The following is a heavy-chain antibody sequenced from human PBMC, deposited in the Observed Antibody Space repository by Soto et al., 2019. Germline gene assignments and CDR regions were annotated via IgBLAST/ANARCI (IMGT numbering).Heavy chain of an antibody. D-gene: IGHD2-21*02. Sequence: ASVKVSCKASGYTFTSYGISWVRQAPGQGLEWMGWISAYNGNTNYAQKLQGRVTMTTDTSTSTAYMELRSLRSEDTAVYYCARHIVVVTAIAGYYSYGMDVWGQGTTVTVSS. J-gene: IGHJ6*02. CDR3: ARHIVVVTAIAGYYSYGMDV. CDR1: GYTFTSYG. V-gene: IGHV1-18*04. CDR2: ISAYNGNT.